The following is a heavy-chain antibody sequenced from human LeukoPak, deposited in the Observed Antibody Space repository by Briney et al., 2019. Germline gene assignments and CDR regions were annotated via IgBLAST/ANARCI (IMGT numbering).Heavy chain of an antibody. J-gene: IGHJ6*03. D-gene: IGHD3-16*01. CDR3: ARVKDPGGYYYYYYMDV. Sequence: GGSLRLSCAASGFTFSSHGMNWVRQAPGKGLEWVSGISPSGGITYYTDSVKGRFTISRDNSKNTQSLQMNSLRAEDTAVYYCARVKDPGGYYYYYYMDVWGKGTTVTVSS. CDR1: GFTFSSHG. CDR2: ISPSGGIT. V-gene: IGHV3-23*01.